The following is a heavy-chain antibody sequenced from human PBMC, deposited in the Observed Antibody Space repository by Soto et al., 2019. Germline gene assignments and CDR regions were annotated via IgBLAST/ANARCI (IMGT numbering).Heavy chain of an antibody. D-gene: IGHD3-10*01. CDR2: INPSGGST. V-gene: IGHV1-46*03. CDR3: ASSEARNYYYYYMDV. CDR1: GYTFTSYY. Sequence: VASVKVSCKASGYTFTSYYMHWVRQAPGQGLEWMGIINPSGGSTSYAQKFQGRVTMTRDTSTSTVYMELSSLRSEDTAVYYCASSEARNYYYYYMDVWGKGTXVTVSS. J-gene: IGHJ6*03.